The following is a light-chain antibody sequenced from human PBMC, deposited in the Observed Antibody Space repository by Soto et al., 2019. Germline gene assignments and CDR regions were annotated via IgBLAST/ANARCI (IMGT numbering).Light chain of an antibody. CDR1: NIGRKS. V-gene: IGLV3-21*02. J-gene: IGLJ2*01. CDR3: QLWDSNSDHVV. Sequence: SYELTQPPSVSVAPGQXAXXXXGGTNIGRKSVHWYQQKPGQAPVVVVYDDRDRPSGIPERFSGSNSGNTAALTISRVEAGDEADYYCQLWDSNSDHVVFGGGTKLTVL. CDR2: DDR.